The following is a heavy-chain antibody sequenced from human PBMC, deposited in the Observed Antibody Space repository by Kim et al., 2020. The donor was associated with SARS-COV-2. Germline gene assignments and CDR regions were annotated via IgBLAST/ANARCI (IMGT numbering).Heavy chain of an antibody. CDR1: GHFFTRDS. CDR2: IDCGNGNT. J-gene: IGHJ4*02. Sequence: ASVKVSCKTSGHFFTRDSIHWVRQAPGQGLEWMGGIDCGNGNTIYSQKFHGRVTFTTDTSASTAYMELNFLRSEDSAVYYCLGGFYFDYWGQGTLVTVSS. D-gene: IGHD3-16*01. CDR3: LGGFYFDY. V-gene: IGHV1-3*01.